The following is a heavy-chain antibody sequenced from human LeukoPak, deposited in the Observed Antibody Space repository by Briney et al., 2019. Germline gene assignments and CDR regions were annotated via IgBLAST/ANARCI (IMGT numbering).Heavy chain of an antibody. CDR1: GDTFTSYA. D-gene: IGHD2-2*02. CDR3: ARGYCSSTSCYIFKQNWFDP. CDR2: IIPIFGTA. V-gene: IGHV1-69*13. J-gene: IGHJ5*02. Sequence: SVKVSCKASGDTFTSYAISWVRQAPGQGPEWMGGIIPIFGTANYAQKFQGRVTITADESTSTAYMELSSLRSEDTAVYYCARGYCSSTSCYIFKQNWFDPWGQGTLVTVSS.